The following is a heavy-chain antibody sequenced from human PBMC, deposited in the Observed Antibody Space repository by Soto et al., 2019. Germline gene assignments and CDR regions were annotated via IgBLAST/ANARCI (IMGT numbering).Heavy chain of an antibody. CDR3: ASLIAAAGPPHSPRYYYGMDV. Sequence: QVQLVQSGAEVKKPGSSVKVSCKASGGTFSSYAISWVRQAPGQGLEWMGGIIPIFGTADYAQKFQGRVTITADEPTSTAYMALSSLRSEDTAVYYCASLIAAAGPPHSPRYYYGMDVWGQGTTVTVSS. D-gene: IGHD6-13*01. V-gene: IGHV1-69*12. CDR1: GGTFSSYA. CDR2: IIPIFGTA. J-gene: IGHJ6*02.